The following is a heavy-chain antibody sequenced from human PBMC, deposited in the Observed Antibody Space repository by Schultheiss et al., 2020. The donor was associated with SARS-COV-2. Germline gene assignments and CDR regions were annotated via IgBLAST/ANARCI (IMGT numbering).Heavy chain of an antibody. V-gene: IGHV4-34*01. CDR3: AREWPGLWFGLQDY. Sequence: SQTLSLTCAVYGGSFSGDYLSWIRQPSGKGLEWIGDIYQSGKTNYNPSLNSRVTISVDKSKDQFSLKLRSLTAADTAVYYCAREWPGLWFGLQDYLGQGTLVNVSA. CDR1: GGSFSGDY. D-gene: IGHD3-10*01. J-gene: IGHJ4*02. CDR2: IYQSGKT.